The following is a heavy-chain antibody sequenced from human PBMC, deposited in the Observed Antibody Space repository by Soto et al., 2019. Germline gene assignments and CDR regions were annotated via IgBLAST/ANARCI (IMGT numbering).Heavy chain of an antibody. Sequence: EVQLVESGGGLVKPGGSLRLSCVGSGFIFSNAWMNWVRLAPGKGLEWVARIKSKPAGGTIDYAAPVKGRFTISRDDSKNTVYLQMNSLKGDDTAVYYCSTGGYYLDFWGQGTLVTVSS. CDR3: STGGYYLDF. V-gene: IGHV3-15*07. J-gene: IGHJ4*02. CDR1: GFIFSNAW. CDR2: IKSKPAGGTI.